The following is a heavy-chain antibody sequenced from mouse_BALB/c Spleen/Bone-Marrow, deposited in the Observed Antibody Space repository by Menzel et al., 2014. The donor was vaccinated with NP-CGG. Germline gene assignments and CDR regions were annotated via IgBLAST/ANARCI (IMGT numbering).Heavy chain of an antibody. Sequence: VQLQQSGAELVRPGSSVKISCKASGYTFRSYWMNWVKQRPGQGLEWIGQIYPGDGDTNYNGKFKGKVTLTADKSSSKAYMQLGSLTSEDSAVYFWGRGPSSGYSWFSYWGQGTLVTVSA. CDR1: GYTFRSYW. CDR2: IYPGDGDT. J-gene: IGHJ3*01. CDR3: GRGPSSGYSWFSY. D-gene: IGHD3-1*01. V-gene: IGHV1-80*01.